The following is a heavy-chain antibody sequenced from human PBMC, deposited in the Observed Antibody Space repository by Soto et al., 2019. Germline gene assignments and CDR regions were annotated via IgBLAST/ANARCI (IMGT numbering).Heavy chain of an antibody. D-gene: IGHD6-6*01. V-gene: IGHV3-30*18. Sequence: GGSLRLSCVASGFTFSGYGMHWVRQAPGKGLEWVAVKSNDGSNKYYADSVKGRFTISRDNSKNMLYLQMNSLRTEDTAVYYCAKGSSSVYYYYYGIDVWGQGTTVTVSS. CDR3: AKGSSSVYYYYYGIDV. J-gene: IGHJ6*02. CDR1: GFTFSGYG. CDR2: KSNDGSNK.